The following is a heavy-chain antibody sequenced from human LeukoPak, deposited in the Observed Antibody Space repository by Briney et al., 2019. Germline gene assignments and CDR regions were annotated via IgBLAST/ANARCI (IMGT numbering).Heavy chain of an antibody. Sequence: GASVKVSCKASTYTFTDNSIHWVRRAPGQGPQWMGWINPNSGDTHYARNFQDRVTLTRDTSLSTAYMELTSLRSDDTAMYYCARENSFGSGSYIFDSWGQGTLVTVSS. CDR3: ARENSFGSGSYIFDS. CDR1: TYTFTDNS. CDR2: INPNSGDT. J-gene: IGHJ4*02. D-gene: IGHD3-10*01. V-gene: IGHV1-2*02.